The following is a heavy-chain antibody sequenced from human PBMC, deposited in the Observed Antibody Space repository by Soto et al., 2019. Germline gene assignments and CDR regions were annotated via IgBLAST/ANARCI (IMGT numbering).Heavy chain of an antibody. CDR1: GGSISRNY. CDR3: ARAADFYGSGSYNYYLDY. CDR2: VYYSGST. D-gene: IGHD3-10*01. V-gene: IGHV4-59*01. Sequence: SETLSLTCTVSGGSISRNYWTWIRQPPGKGLEWIGYVYYSGSTNYNPSLKSRVTISVDTSRNQFSLKLSSVTAADTAVYYCARAADFYGSGSYNYYLDYWGQGTLVTVSS. J-gene: IGHJ4*02.